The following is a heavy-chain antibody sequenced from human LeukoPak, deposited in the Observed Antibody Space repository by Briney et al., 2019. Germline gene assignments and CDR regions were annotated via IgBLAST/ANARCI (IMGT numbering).Heavy chain of an antibody. Sequence: PSETLSLTCTVSGGSISSYYWSWIRQPAGKGLEWIGRIYTSGSTNYNPSLKSRVTMSVDTSKNQFSLKLSSVTAADTAVYYCARANYSILYNWFDPWGQGTLVTVSS. J-gene: IGHJ5*02. D-gene: IGHD4-11*01. V-gene: IGHV4-4*07. CDR1: GGSISSYY. CDR3: ARANYSILYNWFDP. CDR2: IYTSGST.